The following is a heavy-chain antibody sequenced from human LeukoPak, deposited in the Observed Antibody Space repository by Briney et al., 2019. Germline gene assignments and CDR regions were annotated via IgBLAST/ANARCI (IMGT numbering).Heavy chain of an antibody. Sequence: PGGSLRLSCAASGFTFSSYWMSWVRQAPGKGLEWVANIKQDGSEKYYVDSVKGRFTISRDNAKNSLYLQMNSLRAEDTAVYYCAKYYYDSSGYYYVFGYWGQGTLVTVSS. CDR3: AKYYYDSSGYYYVFGY. J-gene: IGHJ4*02. V-gene: IGHV3-7*02. D-gene: IGHD3-22*01. CDR2: IKQDGSEK. CDR1: GFTFSSYW.